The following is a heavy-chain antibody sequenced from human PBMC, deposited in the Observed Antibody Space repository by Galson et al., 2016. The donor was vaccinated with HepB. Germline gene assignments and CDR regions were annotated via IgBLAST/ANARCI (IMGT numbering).Heavy chain of an antibody. CDR3: AKRKSFDSGSLGY. D-gene: IGHD4-17*01. CDR1: GFTFSNYA. V-gene: IGHV3-23*05. J-gene: IGHJ4*02. Sequence: SLRLSCAASGFTFSNYAMTWVRQAPGKGLEWVSTIFSSGRGTYYADSVKGRFTMSRDNSKNTLFLQMNSLRAEDTAIYFCAKRKSFDSGSLGYWGQGALVTVSS. CDR2: IFSSGRGT.